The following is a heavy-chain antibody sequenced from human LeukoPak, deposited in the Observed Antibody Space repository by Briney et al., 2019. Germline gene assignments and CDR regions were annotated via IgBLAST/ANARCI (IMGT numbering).Heavy chain of an antibody. CDR1: GFTFSRNS. Sequence: PGGSLRLSCVASGFTFSRNSMNWVRQAPGKGLEWVSSISTSSSYIYYTDSVKGRFTISRDDAERSVYLQMDNVRVEDTAVYFCARYSEVYYYVDVWGTGTTVTVSS. D-gene: IGHD2-21*01. J-gene: IGHJ6*03. V-gene: IGHV3-21*01. CDR2: ISTSSSYI. CDR3: ARYSEVYYYVDV.